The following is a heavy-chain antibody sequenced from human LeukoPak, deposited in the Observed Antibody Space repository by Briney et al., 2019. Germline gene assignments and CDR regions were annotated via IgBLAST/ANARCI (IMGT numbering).Heavy chain of an antibody. V-gene: IGHV3-9*03. CDR1: GFTFDDYA. CDR2: ISWNSGSI. CDR3: AKDRGSGHWYFDL. D-gene: IGHD3-10*01. Sequence: TGGSLRLSCAASGFTFDDYAMHWVRQAPGKGLEWVSGISWNSGSIGYADSVKGRFTISRDNAKNSLYLQMNSLRAEDMALYYCAKDRGSGHWYFDLWGRGTLVTVPS. J-gene: IGHJ2*01.